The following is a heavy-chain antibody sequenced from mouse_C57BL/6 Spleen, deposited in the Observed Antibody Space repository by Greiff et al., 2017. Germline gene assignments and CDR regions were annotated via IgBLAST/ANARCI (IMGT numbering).Heavy chain of an antibody. CDR1: GFTFSDYY. CDR3: ARGGGYGSSYDGFAY. J-gene: IGHJ3*01. V-gene: IGHV5-16*01. CDR2: INYDGSST. Sequence: EVKLVESEGGLVQPGSSMKLSCTASGFTFSDYYMAWVRQVPEKGLEWVANINYDGSSTYYLDSLKSRFIISRDNAKNILYLQMSSLKSEDTATYYCARGGGYGSSYDGFAYWGQGTLVTVSA. D-gene: IGHD1-1*01.